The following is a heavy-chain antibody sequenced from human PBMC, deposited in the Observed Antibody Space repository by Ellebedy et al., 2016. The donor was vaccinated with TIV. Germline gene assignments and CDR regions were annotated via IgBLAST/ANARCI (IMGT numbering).Heavy chain of an antibody. CDR1: GFTFSSYW. CDR3: TGDY. J-gene: IGHJ4*02. V-gene: IGHV3-15*01. CDR2: IKSKTDGGTT. Sequence: GESLKISXAASGFTFSSYWMSWVRQAPGKGLEWVGRIKSKTDGGTTDYAAPVKGRFTISRDDSKNTLYLQMNSLKTEDTAVYYCTGDYWGQGTLVTVSS.